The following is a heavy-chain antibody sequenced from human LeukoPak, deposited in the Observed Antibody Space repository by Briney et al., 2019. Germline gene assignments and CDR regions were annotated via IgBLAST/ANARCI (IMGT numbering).Heavy chain of an antibody. D-gene: IGHD3-22*01. CDR1: GYTFTSYY. CDR3: ARGVHVRMYDTNDNWFNP. CDR2: INPGGGST. Sequence: ASVKVSCKASGYTFTSYYIYWVRQAPGQGLEWMGIINPGGGSTRYAKKFQGRVTMTRDMSTSTVYMELSSLRSEDTAVYYCARGVHVRMYDTNDNWFNPWGQGTLVTVSS. V-gene: IGHV1-46*01. J-gene: IGHJ5*02.